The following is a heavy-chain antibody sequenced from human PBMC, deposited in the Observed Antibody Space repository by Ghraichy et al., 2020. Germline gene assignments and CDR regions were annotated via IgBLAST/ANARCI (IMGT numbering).Heavy chain of an antibody. CDR1: GDSVSSNSAA. Sequence: SQTLSLTCAISGDSVSSNSAAWNWIRQSPSRGLEWLGRTYYRSKWYNDYAVSVKSRITINPDTSKNQFSLQLNSVTPEDTAVYYCARDRGHGGNSEYYFDYWGQGTLVTVSS. D-gene: IGHD4-23*01. CDR2: TYYRSKWYN. V-gene: IGHV6-1*01. CDR3: ARDRGHGGNSEYYFDY. J-gene: IGHJ4*02.